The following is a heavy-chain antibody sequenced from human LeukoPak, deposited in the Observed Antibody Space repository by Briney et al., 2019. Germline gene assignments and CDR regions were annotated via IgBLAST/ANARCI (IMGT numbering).Heavy chain of an antibody. V-gene: IGHV3-74*03. Sequence: PGGSLRLSCAASGFTFSSYWLHWVRQAPGKGLVWVSRINSDGSSITYADSVKGRFTISRDNAKNTLYLQMNSLRVEDTAVYYCAREARVSGYDFDCWGQGTLVTVSS. CDR2: INSDGSSI. D-gene: IGHD5-12*01. J-gene: IGHJ4*02. CDR1: GFTFSSYW. CDR3: AREARVSGYDFDC.